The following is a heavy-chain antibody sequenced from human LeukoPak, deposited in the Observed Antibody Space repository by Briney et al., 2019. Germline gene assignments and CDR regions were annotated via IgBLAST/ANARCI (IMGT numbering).Heavy chain of an antibody. D-gene: IGHD3-10*01. CDR1: GFTFSSYG. CDR3: AKDGRELRFGAFDI. V-gene: IGHV3-30*18. Sequence: GGSLRLSCAASGFTFSSYGMHWVRQAPGKGLEWVAVISYDGSNKYYADSVKGRFTISRDNSKNTLYLQMNSLRAEDTAVYYCAKDGRELRFGAFDIWGQGTMVTVSS. CDR2: ISYDGSNK. J-gene: IGHJ3*02.